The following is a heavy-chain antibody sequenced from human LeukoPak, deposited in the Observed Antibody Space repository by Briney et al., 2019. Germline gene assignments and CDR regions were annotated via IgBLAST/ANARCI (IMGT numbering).Heavy chain of an antibody. CDR3: AKAHSSWYAIYYFDY. V-gene: IGHV3-23*01. D-gene: IGHD6-13*01. CDR2: ISGSGGST. Sequence: GGSLRLSCAASGFTFSSYAMSWVRQAPGKGLEWVSAISGSGGSTYYADSVKGRFTISRDNSKNTLYLQMNSLRAEDTAVYYCAKAHSSWYAIYYFDYWGQGTLVTVSS. CDR1: GFTFSSYA. J-gene: IGHJ4*02.